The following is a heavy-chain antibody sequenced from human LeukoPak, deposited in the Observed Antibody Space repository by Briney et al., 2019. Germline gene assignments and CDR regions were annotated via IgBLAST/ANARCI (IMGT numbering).Heavy chain of an antibody. Sequence: GGSLRLSCAASGFTFSGSALHWVRQASGKGLEWVGRIRSTANGYATAYAASVKGRFTISGDDSKNTAYLQMDSLKTEDTAVYYCTGNYYGSGTYADFDYWGQGTLVTVSS. CDR1: GFTFSGSA. J-gene: IGHJ4*02. CDR3: TGNYYGSGTYADFDY. CDR2: IRSTANGYAT. D-gene: IGHD3-10*01. V-gene: IGHV3-73*01.